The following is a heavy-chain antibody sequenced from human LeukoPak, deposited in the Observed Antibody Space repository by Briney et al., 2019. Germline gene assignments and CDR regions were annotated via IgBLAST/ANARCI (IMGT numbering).Heavy chain of an antibody. J-gene: IGHJ4*02. V-gene: IGHV1-8*01. CDR1: GYTFTSYD. Sequence: ASVKVSCKASGYTFTSYDINWVRQVTGRGLEWMGWMNPNRGNTVYAQKFQGRATMTRKPSISTAYMELSSLRSEVTAVYYCARGDEAYCSGGICYPSYWGQGTLVTVSS. D-gene: IGHD2-15*01. CDR3: ARGDEAYCSGGICYPSY. CDR2: MNPNRGNT.